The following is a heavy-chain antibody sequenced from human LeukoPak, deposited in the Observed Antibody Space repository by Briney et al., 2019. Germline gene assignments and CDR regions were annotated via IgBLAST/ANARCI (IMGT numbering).Heavy chain of an antibody. CDR1: GGSISSSSYY. J-gene: IGHJ4*02. V-gene: IGHV4-39*01. CDR2: IYYSGST. Sequence: NPSETLSLTCTVSGGSISSSSYYWGWIRQPPGKGLEWIGSIYYSGSTYYNPSLKSRVTISVDTSKNQFSLKLSSVTAADTAVYYCARHPKGALIAMNYWGQGTLVTVSS. D-gene: IGHD2-21*01. CDR3: ARHPKGALIAMNY.